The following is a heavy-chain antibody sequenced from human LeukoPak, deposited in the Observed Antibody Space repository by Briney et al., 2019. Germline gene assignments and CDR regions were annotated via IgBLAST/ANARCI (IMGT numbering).Heavy chain of an antibody. CDR3: TRAATTTKYYYRGTSY. CDR1: GYIFSDYG. CDR2: ITTYSGNT. V-gene: IGHV1-18*01. D-gene: IGHD3-10*01. Sequence: ASVKVSCNTSGYIFSDYGISWVRQAPGQGLEWVGWITTYSGNTKYAQNFQDRVTITADTSTSTAYMEMKSLRSDDTAVYYCTRAATTTKYYYRGTSYWGQGTLVTVSS. J-gene: IGHJ4*02.